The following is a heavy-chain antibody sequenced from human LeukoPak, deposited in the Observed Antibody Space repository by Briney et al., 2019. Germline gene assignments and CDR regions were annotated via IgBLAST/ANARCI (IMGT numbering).Heavy chain of an antibody. CDR3: ARQIAGAARPWWDNYYDSSGYYDY. J-gene: IGHJ4*02. CDR2: IYPGDSDT. D-gene: IGHD3-22*01. CDR1: GYSFTSYW. Sequence: GESLKISCKGSGYSFTSYWIGWVRQMPGKGLEWMGIIYPGDSDTRYSPSFQGQVTISADKSISTAYLQWSSLKASDTAMYYCARQIAGAARPWWDNYYDSSGYYDYWGQGTLVTVSS. V-gene: IGHV5-51*01.